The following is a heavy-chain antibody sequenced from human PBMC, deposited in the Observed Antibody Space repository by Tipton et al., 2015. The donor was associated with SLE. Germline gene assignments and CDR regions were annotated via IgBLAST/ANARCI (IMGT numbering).Heavy chain of an antibody. CDR3: ARHRGKFTVSDYIDY. CDR2: IYYSGSA. CDR1: GGSISSYH. V-gene: IGHV4-59*08. Sequence: PGLVKPSETLSLICTVSGGSISSYHLSWIRQPPGKGPEWIGTIYYSGSAYYNPSLKSRVTISVDTSKNQFSLRLTSVTAADTAVYYCARHRGKFTVSDYIDYWGQGTLVTVSS. J-gene: IGHJ4*02. D-gene: IGHD3-10*01.